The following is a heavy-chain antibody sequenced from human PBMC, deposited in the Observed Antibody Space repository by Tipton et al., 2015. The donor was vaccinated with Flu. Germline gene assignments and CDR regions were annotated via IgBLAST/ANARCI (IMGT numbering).Heavy chain of an antibody. CDR3: AKAFAEAAGWGNYYFYGMDV. D-gene: IGHD6-25*01. Sequence: LSLTCAASGFTFSTYGMHWVRQAPGKGLEWVAVISHDGRIREYAESVKGRFTISRDNSKNLLYLQMSSLNTEDTALYYCAKAFAEAAGWGNYYFYGMDVWGPGTTVTVSS. J-gene: IGHJ6*02. CDR2: ISHDGRIR. CDR1: GFTFSTYG. V-gene: IGHV3-30*18.